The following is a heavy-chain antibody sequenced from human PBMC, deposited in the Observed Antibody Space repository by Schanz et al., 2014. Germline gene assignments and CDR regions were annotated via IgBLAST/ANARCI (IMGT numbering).Heavy chain of an antibody. V-gene: IGHV1-18*01. CDR2: ITAYNGDP. CDR3: ASSGAGYSSSWDFDY. D-gene: IGHD6-13*01. J-gene: IGHJ4*02. Sequence: QVQLVQSGAEVKKPGSSVTVSCKASGYTFTSHGISWVRQAPGQGLEWMGWITAYNGDPNYALKLQGRVTMTTDTSTNTAYMELSSLTSEDTAVHYCASSGAGYSSSWDFDYWGQGTLVTVTS. CDR1: GYTFTSHG.